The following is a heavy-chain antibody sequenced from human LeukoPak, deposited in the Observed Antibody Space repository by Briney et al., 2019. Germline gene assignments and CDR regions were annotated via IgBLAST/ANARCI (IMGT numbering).Heavy chain of an antibody. D-gene: IGHD6-25*01. CDR3: ARQQRPPRRYGMDF. J-gene: IGHJ6*02. CDR2: IYSDGST. Sequence: PGGSLRLSCAASGFTVSSTAMHWVRQAPGKGLEWVSVIYSDGSTYYADSVKGRFTISRDNSKNTLYLQMSSLRSEATAVYYGARQQRPPRRYGMDFWGQGTTVTVSS. V-gene: IGHV3-53*01. CDR1: GFTVSSTA.